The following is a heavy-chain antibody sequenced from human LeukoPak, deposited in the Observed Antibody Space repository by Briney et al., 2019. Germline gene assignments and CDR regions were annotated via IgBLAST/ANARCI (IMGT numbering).Heavy chain of an antibody. D-gene: IGHD3-10*01. CDR1: GFTFSSYG. J-gene: IGHJ4*02. Sequence: GGPLRLSCAASGFTFSSYGMHWVRQAPGKGLEWVAFIRYDGSNKYYADSVKGRFTISRDNSKNTLYLQMNSLRAEDTAVYYCAKDSLGLFYGSGSYFGYWGQGTLVTVSS. CDR3: AKDSLGLFYGSGSYFGY. CDR2: IRYDGSNK. V-gene: IGHV3-30*02.